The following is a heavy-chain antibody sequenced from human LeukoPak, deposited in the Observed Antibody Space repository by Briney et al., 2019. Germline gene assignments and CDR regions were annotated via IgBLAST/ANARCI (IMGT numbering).Heavy chain of an antibody. CDR3: AKAFGRCTSTSCYNYYYGMDV. D-gene: IGHD2-2*02. V-gene: IGHV3-30*18. J-gene: IGHJ6*02. Sequence: GGSLRLSCAASGFTFSSYGMHWGRQAPGKGLEWVAVTSNDGSSKYYADSVKGRFTISRDNSKNTLYLQMNSLRAEDTAVYYCAKAFGRCTSTSCYNYYYGMDVWGQGTTVTVSS. CDR2: TSNDGSSK. CDR1: GFTFSSYG.